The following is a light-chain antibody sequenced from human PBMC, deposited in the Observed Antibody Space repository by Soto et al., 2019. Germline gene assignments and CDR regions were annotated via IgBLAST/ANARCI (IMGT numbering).Light chain of an antibody. CDR3: QQYNSYWT. CDR1: QSISSW. J-gene: IGKJ1*01. CDR2: KAS. V-gene: IGKV1-5*03. Sequence: DIQMTQSPSTLSASVGDRVTITCRANQSISSWLAWYQQKPGKARKLLIYKASSLESGVPSRFSGSGSGTEFTLTISSLQPDDFATYYCQQYNSYWTFGQGTKVEIK.